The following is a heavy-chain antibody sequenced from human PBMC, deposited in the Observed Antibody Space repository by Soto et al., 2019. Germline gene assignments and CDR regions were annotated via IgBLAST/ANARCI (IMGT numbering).Heavy chain of an antibody. CDR1: GGSVSSESHY. D-gene: IGHD5-18*01. CDR3: ARSGGLWLYCFDH. CDR2: IYYTAST. J-gene: IGHJ5*02. V-gene: IGHV4-61*01. Sequence: SETLSLTCTVSGGSVSSESHYWSWIRQTPGKGLEWIGYIYYTASTNYNPSLKGRVTMSVDTSRDQVSLRLRSVTRADTAVYYCARSGGLWLYCFDHWGQGTLVTVSS.